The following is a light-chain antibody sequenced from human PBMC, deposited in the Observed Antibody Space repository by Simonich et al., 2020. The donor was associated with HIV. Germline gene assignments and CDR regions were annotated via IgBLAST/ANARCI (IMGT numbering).Light chain of an antibody. CDR2: DVT. Sequence: QSALTQPASVSGSPGQSITISCTGTSSDVGGYDYVSWYQQHPGKAPKLMIYDVTKRPSGVSSRFSGSKSGNTASLTISGLQAEDEADYYCSSYTSSNTWVFGGGTKLTVL. CDR1: SSDVGGYDY. J-gene: IGLJ3*02. V-gene: IGLV2-14*01. CDR3: SSYTSSNTWV.